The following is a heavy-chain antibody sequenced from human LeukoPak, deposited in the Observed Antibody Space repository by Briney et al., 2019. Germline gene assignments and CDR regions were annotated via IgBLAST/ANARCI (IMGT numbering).Heavy chain of an antibody. CDR1: EYTLTELS. J-gene: IGHJ3*02. D-gene: IGHD1-26*01. Sequence: ASVKVSCKVSEYTLTELSMHWVRPAPGKGLEWLGGFDPEDGEIIYAKKFQGRVTMSDDTSTDTAYMELGSLRSDYTAVYYCAADRGDYSGSYWTAFDIWGQGTMVTVSS. V-gene: IGHV1-24*01. CDR2: FDPEDGEI. CDR3: AADRGDYSGSYWTAFDI.